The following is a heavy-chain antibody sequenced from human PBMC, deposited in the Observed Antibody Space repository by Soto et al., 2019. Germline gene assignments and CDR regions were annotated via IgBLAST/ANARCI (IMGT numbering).Heavy chain of an antibody. Sequence: PGGSVRLSCAASGFTVSSYAMSWVRQAPGKGLEWVSAISGSGGRTHYADSVKGRFTISRDNSKNTLYLQVNSLRAEDTAVYYCAALIVVVMYPDYWGQGTLVTVSS. D-gene: IGHD3-22*01. CDR1: GFTVSSYA. V-gene: IGHV3-23*01. CDR2: ISGSGGRT. J-gene: IGHJ4*02. CDR3: AALIVVVMYPDY.